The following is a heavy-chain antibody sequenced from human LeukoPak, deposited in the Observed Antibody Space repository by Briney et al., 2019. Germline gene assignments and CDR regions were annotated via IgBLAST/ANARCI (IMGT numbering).Heavy chain of an antibody. J-gene: IGHJ4*02. CDR3: AREDYYGSWYYFDY. D-gene: IGHD3-10*01. CDR2: IYYSETI. Sequence: SETLSLTCTVSGGSISSSSYYWGWIRQPPGKGLEWIGSIYYSETINYNPSLNSRVTISLDTSKNQFSLKMTSMTAADTAVYYCAREDYYGSWYYFDYWGQGTPVAVSS. CDR1: GGSISSSSYY. V-gene: IGHV4-39*07.